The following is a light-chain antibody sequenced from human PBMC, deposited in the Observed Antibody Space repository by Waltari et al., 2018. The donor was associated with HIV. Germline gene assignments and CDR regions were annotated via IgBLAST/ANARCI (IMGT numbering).Light chain of an antibody. Sequence: QSALTQPPSASGNPGQRVTISCSGSSSNIGSRTVNWYQQLPGLAPKLLTYANAQRPSGVPDRFSGSKSGTSASLAISVLHSEDEAGYYCAAWDDSLNGLVFGGGTKLTVL. CDR3: AAWDDSLNGLV. CDR2: ANA. CDR1: SSNIGSRT. J-gene: IGLJ3*02. V-gene: IGLV1-44*01.